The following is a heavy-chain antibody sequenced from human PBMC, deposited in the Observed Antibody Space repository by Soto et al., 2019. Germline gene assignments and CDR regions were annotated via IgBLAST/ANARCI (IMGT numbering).Heavy chain of an antibody. Sequence: EVQLLESGGGLVQPGGSLRISCAGSGFTFSSYAMTWVRQAPGKGLEWVATISGSGGNSYYADSVRGLFTVSRDNSKNTFYLQMNNLRAEHTAVYSCAKDNYMLMKIAVTKTAWDSWGQGTLVSVSS. CDR2: ISGSGGNS. CDR3: AKDNYMLMKIAVTKTAWDS. J-gene: IGHJ4*02. V-gene: IGHV3-23*01. D-gene: IGHD3-10*01. CDR1: GFTFSSYA.